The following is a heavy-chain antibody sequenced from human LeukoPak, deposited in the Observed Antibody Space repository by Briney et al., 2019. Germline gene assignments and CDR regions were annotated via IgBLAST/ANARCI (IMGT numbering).Heavy chain of an antibody. CDR1: GGSIRSSSYY. V-gene: IGHV4-39*07. Sequence: PSETLSLTCTVSGGSIRSSSYYWGWIRQPPGKGLEWIGSIYYSGSTYYNPSLKSRVTISVDTSKNQFSLKLSSVTAADTAVYHCARVRYSYGSPFDYWGQGTLVTVSS. D-gene: IGHD5-18*01. J-gene: IGHJ4*02. CDR2: IYYSGST. CDR3: ARVRYSYGSPFDY.